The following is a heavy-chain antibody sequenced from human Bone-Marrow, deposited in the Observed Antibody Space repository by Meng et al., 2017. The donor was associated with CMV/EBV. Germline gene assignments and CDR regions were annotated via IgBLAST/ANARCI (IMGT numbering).Heavy chain of an antibody. D-gene: IGHD2-2*01. V-gene: IGHV1-2*02. Sequence: ASVKVSCKASGYTFTGYYMHWVRQAPGQGLEWMGWINPNSGGTNYAQKFQGRVTMTRDTSISTAYMELRSLRSDDTAVYYCARGRPVSTSCWSCHWFDPWGQGTLVTVSS. CDR2: INPNSGGT. CDR1: GYTFTGYY. J-gene: IGHJ5*02. CDR3: ARGRPVSTSCWSCHWFDP.